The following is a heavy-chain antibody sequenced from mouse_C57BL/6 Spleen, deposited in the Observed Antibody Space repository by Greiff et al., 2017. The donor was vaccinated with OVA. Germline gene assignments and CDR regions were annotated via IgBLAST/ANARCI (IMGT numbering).Heavy chain of an antibody. CDR3: ARSGYDGYSYYFDY. CDR1: GYTFTSYW. J-gene: IGHJ2*01. CDR2: IHPTSGST. D-gene: IGHD2-3*01. V-gene: IGHV1-64*01. Sequence: QVQLQQPGAELVKPGASVKLSCKASGYTFTSYWMHWVKQRPGQGLEWIGMIHPTSGSTNYNEKFKSKATLTVDKSSSTAYMQLSSLTSEDSAVYYCARSGYDGYSYYFDYWGQGTTLTVSS.